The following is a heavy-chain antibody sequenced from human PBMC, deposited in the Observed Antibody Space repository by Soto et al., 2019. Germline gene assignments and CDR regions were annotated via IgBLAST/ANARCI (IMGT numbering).Heavy chain of an antibody. D-gene: IGHD3-16*01. Sequence: LKISCQGSGYSFTSNWIGWVRQMPGKGLEWMGIINPADSDIKYSPSFQGQVTISADKSIGTAYLQWSSLKASDTAMYYCARHQRDDPSRKIDCWGQGTLVTVYS. CDR3: ARHQRDDPSRKIDC. V-gene: IGHV5-51*01. J-gene: IGHJ4*02. CDR2: INPADSDI. CDR1: GYSFTSNW.